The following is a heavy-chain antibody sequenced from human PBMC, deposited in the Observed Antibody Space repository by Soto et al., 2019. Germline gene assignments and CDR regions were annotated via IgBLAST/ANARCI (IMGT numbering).Heavy chain of an antibody. V-gene: IGHV3-7*01. CDR1: GFTFSNYW. J-gene: IGHJ4*02. Sequence: EVQLVESGGGLVQPGGSLRLSCAASGFTFSNYWMSWVRQAPGKGLEWVANIKQDGSQNYYVDSVKGRYTTSRDNTKKSFYLQMNSLRAGDTAVYYWARDQINGWKFDYWGRGTLVTVSS. CDR3: ARDQINGWKFDY. CDR2: IKQDGSQN. D-gene: IGHD6-19*01.